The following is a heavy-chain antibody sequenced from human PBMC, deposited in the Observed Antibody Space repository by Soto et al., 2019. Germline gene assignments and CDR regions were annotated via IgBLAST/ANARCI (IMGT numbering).Heavy chain of an antibody. CDR3: AKQVRDGTSSPYYFDY. D-gene: IGHD6-6*01. J-gene: IGHJ4*02. CDR1: GFTFSNYA. V-gene: IGHV3-23*01. CDR2: ISSAVNT. Sequence: GGSLRLSCAGSGFTFSNYAMSWVRQAPGKGLERVSAISSAVNTYYADSVKGRFTISRDNSKNTLSLQMNSLRAEDTAVYYCAKQVRDGTSSPYYFDYWGQGTLVTVSS.